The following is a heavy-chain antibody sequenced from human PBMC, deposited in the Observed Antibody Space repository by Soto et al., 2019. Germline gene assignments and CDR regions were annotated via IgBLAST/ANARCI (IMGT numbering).Heavy chain of an antibody. CDR2: ISGSGGST. CDR1: GFTFSSYA. J-gene: IGHJ4*02. Sequence: GGSLRLSCAASGFTFSSYAMSWVRQAPGKGLEWVSAISGSGGSTYYADSVKGRFTISRDNSKNTLYLQMNSLRAEDTAVYYSAKGVYCSSTSCYTIREYYFDYWGQGTLVTVSS. D-gene: IGHD2-2*02. CDR3: AKGVYCSSTSCYTIREYYFDY. V-gene: IGHV3-23*01.